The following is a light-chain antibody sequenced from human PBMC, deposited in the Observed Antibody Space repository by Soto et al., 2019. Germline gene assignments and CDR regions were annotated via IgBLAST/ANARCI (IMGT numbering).Light chain of an antibody. CDR3: QHYNSHSAHA. Sequence: DIQLTQSPSSLSASVGDRVTITCRASQGIRHYLAWYQQKPGKVPKLLIYEASNLQSGVPSRFRGGGSGTEFTLTISSLQPEDVATYYCQHYNSHSAHAFGGGTKVDIK. J-gene: IGKJ4*01. CDR2: EAS. V-gene: IGKV1-27*01. CDR1: QGIRHY.